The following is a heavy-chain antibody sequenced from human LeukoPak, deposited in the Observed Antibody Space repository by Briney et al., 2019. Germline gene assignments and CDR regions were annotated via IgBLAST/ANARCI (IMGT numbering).Heavy chain of an antibody. J-gene: IGHJ5*02. V-gene: IGHV5-51*01. CDR2: IYPGDSDT. D-gene: IGHD5/OR15-5a*01. CDR1: GYSFTSYW. Sequence: GESLKVSCKGSGYSFTSYWIGWVRQMPGKGLEWMGIIYPGDSDTRSSPSFQGQVTISADKSISAAYLQWSSLKASDTAMYYCARCLSQNNWFDPWGQGTLVTVSS. CDR3: ARCLSQNNWFDP.